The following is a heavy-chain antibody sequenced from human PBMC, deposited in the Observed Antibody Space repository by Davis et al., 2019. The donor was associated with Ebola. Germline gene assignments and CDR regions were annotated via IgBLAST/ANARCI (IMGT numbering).Heavy chain of an antibody. CDR2: IIPMFGIL. Sequence: AASVKVSCKASGGTFTSYAISWVRQVPGQGLEWMGGIIPMFGILNYAQKFQGRVTLSRDTSASTASMEVSSLTSEDTAVYYCAREGLFTVSHPVNSDIYYYAMDVWGQGTTVTVSS. CDR3: AREGLFTVSHPVNSDIYYYAMDV. D-gene: IGHD2-21*01. CDR1: GGTFTSYA. J-gene: IGHJ6*02. V-gene: IGHV1-69*10.